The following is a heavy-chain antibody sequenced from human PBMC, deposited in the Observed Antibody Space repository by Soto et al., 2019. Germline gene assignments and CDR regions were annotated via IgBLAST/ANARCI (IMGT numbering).Heavy chain of an antibody. CDR2: INPNSGGT. J-gene: IGHJ6*02. CDR3: ARDRITMVRGVIIDYYYGMDV. V-gene: IGHV1-2*04. Sequence: ASVKVSCKASGYTFTGYYMHWVRQAPGQGLEWMGWINPNSGGTNYAQKFQGWVNMTRDTSISTAYMELSRMRSDDTAVYYCARDRITMVRGVIIDYYYGMDVWGQGTTVTVSS. CDR1: GYTFTGYY. D-gene: IGHD3-10*01.